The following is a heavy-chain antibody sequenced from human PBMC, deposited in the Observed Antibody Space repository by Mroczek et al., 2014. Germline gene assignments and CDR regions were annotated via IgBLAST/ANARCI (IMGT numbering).Heavy chain of an antibody. CDR1: GGSISSGSYY. D-gene: IGHD3-22*01. CDR3: ARAAEPGLRSSGYYSDY. V-gene: IGHV4-61*02. Sequence: QVQLQESGPGLVKPSQTLSLTCTVSGGSISSGSYYWSWIRQPAGKGLEWIGRIYTSGSTNYNPSLKSRVTISVDTSKNQFSLKLSSVTAADTAVYYCARAAEPGLRSSGYYSDYWGQGTLVTVS. CDR2: IYTSGST. J-gene: IGHJ4*02.